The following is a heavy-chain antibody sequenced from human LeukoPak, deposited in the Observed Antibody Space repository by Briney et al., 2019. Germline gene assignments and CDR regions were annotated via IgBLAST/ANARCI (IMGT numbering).Heavy chain of an antibody. Sequence: SVKVSCKASGFTFTSSAVQWVRQARGQRLEWIGWIVVGSGNTNYAQKFQERVTITRDMSTSTAYMELSSLRSEDTAVYYCARGLRFLEWLSPFDYWGQGTLVTVSS. CDR2: IVVGSGNT. J-gene: IGHJ4*02. CDR1: GFTFTSSA. CDR3: ARGLRFLEWLSPFDY. D-gene: IGHD3-3*01. V-gene: IGHV1-58*01.